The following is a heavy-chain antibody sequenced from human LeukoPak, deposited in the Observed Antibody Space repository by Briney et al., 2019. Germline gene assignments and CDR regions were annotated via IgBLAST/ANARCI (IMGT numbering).Heavy chain of an antibody. CDR2: INQGGSVQ. D-gene: IGHD5-12*01. Sequence: GGPLRLSCAASGFTFRSYWMSWVRQAPGKGLEWVANINQGGSVQYYMDSVKGRFTISRDDAKNSLYVQMNSLRDEDTAVYCARVEYSGWNLEYWGQGTLVTVSS. CDR1: GFTFRSYW. V-gene: IGHV3-7*01. CDR3: ARVEYSGWNLEY. J-gene: IGHJ4*02.